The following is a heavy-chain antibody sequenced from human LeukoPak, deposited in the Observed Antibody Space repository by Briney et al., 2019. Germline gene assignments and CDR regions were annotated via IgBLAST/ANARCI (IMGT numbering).Heavy chain of an antibody. V-gene: IGHV3-74*01. CDR2: VNSDGSNT. Sequence: ARGSLRLSCAASGFTFSSYWMHWVRQAPGKGLVWVSRVNSDGSNTTYADSVKGRFTISRDNAENTLYLQMNSLRAEDTAVYYCARDWGDSSGYLLDYWGQGTLVTVSS. CDR3: ARDWGDSSGYLLDY. J-gene: IGHJ4*02. D-gene: IGHD3-22*01. CDR1: GFTFSSYW.